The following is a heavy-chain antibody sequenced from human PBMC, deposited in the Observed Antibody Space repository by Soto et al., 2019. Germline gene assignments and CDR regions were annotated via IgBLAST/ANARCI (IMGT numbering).Heavy chain of an antibody. D-gene: IGHD2-2*01. Sequence: QVQLVESGGGVVQPGRSLRLSCAASGFTFSSYGMHWVRQAPGKGLEWVAVISYDGSNKYYADSVKGRFTISRDNSKNTLYLQMNSLRAEDTAVYYCAKDRAPPVRVWAEDQRGYYYYGMDVWGQGTTVTVSS. CDR2: ISYDGSNK. CDR1: GFTFSSYG. J-gene: IGHJ6*02. V-gene: IGHV3-30*18. CDR3: AKDRAPPVRVWAEDQRGYYYYGMDV.